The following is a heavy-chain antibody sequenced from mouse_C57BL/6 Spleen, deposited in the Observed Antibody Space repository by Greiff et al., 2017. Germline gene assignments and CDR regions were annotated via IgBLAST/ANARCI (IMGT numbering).Heavy chain of an antibody. D-gene: IGHD2-1*01. V-gene: IGHV1-22*01. J-gene: IGHJ3*01. CDR3: ARDGIYYGNSWFAY. CDR1: GYTFTDYN. Sequence: EVQVVESGPELVKPGASVKMSCKASGYTFTDYNMHWVKQSHGKSLEWIGYINPNNGGTSYNQKFKGKATLTVNKSSSTAYMELRSLTSEDSAVYYCARDGIYYGNSWFAYWGQGTLVTVSA. CDR2: INPNNGGT.